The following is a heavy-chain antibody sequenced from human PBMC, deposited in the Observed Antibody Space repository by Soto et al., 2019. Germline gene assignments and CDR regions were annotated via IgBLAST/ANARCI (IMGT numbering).Heavy chain of an antibody. CDR1: GFSVRTIY. V-gene: IGHV3-53*01. D-gene: IGHD2-21*02. Sequence: PGGSLRLSCAASGFSVRTIYMSWVRQAPGKGLEWVSVFESGGSIYYADSVKGRLIISRDYAKNTVYLQMNSLTAEDTAVYYCARAGVTPDFFDYWGQGTLVTVSS. J-gene: IGHJ4*02. CDR3: ARAGVTPDFFDY. CDR2: FESGGSI.